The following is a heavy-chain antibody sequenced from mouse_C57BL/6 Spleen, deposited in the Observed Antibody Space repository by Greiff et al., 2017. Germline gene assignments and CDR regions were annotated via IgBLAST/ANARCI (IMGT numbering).Heavy chain of an antibody. CDR2: ISYDGSN. D-gene: IGHD4-1*01. CDR1: GYSITSGYY. Sequence: EVKLMESGPGLVKPSQSLSLTCSVTGYSITSGYYWNWIRQFPGNKLEWMGYISYDGSNNYNPSLKNRISITRDTSKNQFFLKLNSVTTEDTATYYCARGGGLGRAFDYWGQGTTLTVSS. J-gene: IGHJ2*01. CDR3: ARGGGLGRAFDY. V-gene: IGHV3-6*01.